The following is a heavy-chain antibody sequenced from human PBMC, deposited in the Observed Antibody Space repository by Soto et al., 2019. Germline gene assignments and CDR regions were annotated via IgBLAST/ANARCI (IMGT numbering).Heavy chain of an antibody. CDR3: ATEYSNSPEAFDF. CDR1: GVSVNSDNYY. J-gene: IGHJ4*02. Sequence: SETLSLTCTVSGVSVNSDNYYWSWIRQPPGKGLEWIGHIYNTRSTTYNPSLKSRVTISLDTSRNHFSLSLNSVTAADTAVFYCATEYSNSPEAFDFWGRGTLVTVSS. CDR2: IYNTRST. D-gene: IGHD6-6*01. V-gene: IGHV4-61*03.